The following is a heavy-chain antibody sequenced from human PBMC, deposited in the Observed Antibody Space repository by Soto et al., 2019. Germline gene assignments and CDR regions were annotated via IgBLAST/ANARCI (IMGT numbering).Heavy chain of an antibody. J-gene: IGHJ6*02. CDR2: INSNGDYT. D-gene: IGHD6-19*01. V-gene: IGHV3-64D*06. Sequence: AGGSLRLSCSASGLTFSFYAMPWDRQAPGKGLEYVSGINSNGDYTYDADSVKGRFTISRDNSKNTVYLHMSSLRAEDTAVYYCAREWLVRVGYYGMDVWGQGITVTVSS. CDR1: GLTFSFYA. CDR3: AREWLVRVGYYGMDV.